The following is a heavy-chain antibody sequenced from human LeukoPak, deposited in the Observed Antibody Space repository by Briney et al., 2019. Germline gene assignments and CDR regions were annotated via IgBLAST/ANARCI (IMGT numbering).Heavy chain of an antibody. D-gene: IGHD6-6*01. Sequence: ASVKVSCKASGYTFTGYYMHWVRQAPGQGLEWMGWINPNSGGTNYAQKFQGRVTMTRDTSISTAYMELSRLRSDDTAVYYCAREIAARPCCFDPWGQGTLVTVSS. J-gene: IGHJ5*02. CDR3: AREIAARPCCFDP. CDR1: GYTFTGYY. V-gene: IGHV1-2*02. CDR2: INPNSGGT.